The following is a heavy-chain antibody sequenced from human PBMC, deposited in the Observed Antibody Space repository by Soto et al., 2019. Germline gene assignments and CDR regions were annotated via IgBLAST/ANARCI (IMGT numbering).Heavy chain of an antibody. CDR1: GYTFTDYY. CDR2: INLNSVDT. J-gene: IGHJ5*02. CDR3: ARARPPFNWFDR. V-gene: IGHV1-2*02. D-gene: IGHD6-6*01. Sequence: QVHLVQSGAEVKKPGASVMVSCKASGYTFTDYYMEWVRQAPGQGLEWMGWINLNSVDTNFAQQFQGRVTMTRDTTITTAYMDLTRLRSDDTAVYYCARARPPFNWFDRWGQGTLVTVSS.